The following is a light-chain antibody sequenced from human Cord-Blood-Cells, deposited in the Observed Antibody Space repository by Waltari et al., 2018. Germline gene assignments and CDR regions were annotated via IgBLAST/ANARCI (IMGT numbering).Light chain of an antibody. CDR2: RNN. CDR1: SSNIGSHD. J-gene: IGLJ3*02. Sequence: HSVLTQPPSASGTSGQGVTISWSGSSSNIGSHDVSWYQQLTGTAPKLLIYRNNPRPSGVPDRFSGSKSGTSASLAISGLRSEDEADYYCAAWDDSLSGPVFGGGTKLTVL. CDR3: AAWDDSLSGPV. V-gene: IGLV1-47*01.